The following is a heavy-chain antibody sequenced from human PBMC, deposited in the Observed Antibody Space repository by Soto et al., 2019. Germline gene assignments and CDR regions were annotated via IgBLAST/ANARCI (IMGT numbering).Heavy chain of an antibody. D-gene: IGHD3-16*01. CDR2: IRRNAYGGTT. Sequence: PGGSLRLSCTTSGFTFGDYALSWVRQAPGKGLEWVGFIRRNAYGGTTDYAASVKGRFTISRDDSKSIAYLQMNSLRTEDTALYYCTRASSLDFDIWGQGTLGTVSS. CDR1: GFTFGDYA. V-gene: IGHV3-49*04. J-gene: IGHJ4*02. CDR3: TRASSLDFDI.